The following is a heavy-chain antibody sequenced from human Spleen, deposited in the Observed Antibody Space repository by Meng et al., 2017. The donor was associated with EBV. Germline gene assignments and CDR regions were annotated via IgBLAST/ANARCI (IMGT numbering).Heavy chain of an antibody. CDR3: ARVAVGDFSSSWTYLDS. V-gene: IGHV4-4*02. Sequence: QGLSPGLVKPSGTLSLTCFVSVGSISSSNWWSWVRQPPGKGLEWIGEIYHTESTNYNPSLKSRVTISLDKSKNQFSLKLSSMTAADTAVYYCARVAVGDFSSSWTYLDSWGQGTLVTVSS. CDR2: IYHTEST. J-gene: IGHJ4*02. CDR1: VGSISSSNW. D-gene: IGHD6-13*01.